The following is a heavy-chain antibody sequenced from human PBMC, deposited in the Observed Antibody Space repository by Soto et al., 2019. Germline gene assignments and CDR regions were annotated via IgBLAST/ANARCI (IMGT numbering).Heavy chain of an antibody. CDR3: ARYYGSGSWSGDWFDP. J-gene: IGHJ5*02. CDR2: IYYSGST. D-gene: IGHD3-10*01. Sequence: SETLSLTCTVSGGSISSGGYYWSWIRQHPGKGLEWIGYIYYSGSTYYNPSLKSRVTISVDTSKNQFSLKLSSVTAADTVVYYCARYYGSGSWSGDWFDPWGQGTLVTVSS. V-gene: IGHV4-31*03. CDR1: GGSISSGGYY.